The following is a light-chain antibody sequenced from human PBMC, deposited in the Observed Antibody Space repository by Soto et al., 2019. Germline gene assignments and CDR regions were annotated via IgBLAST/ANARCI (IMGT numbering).Light chain of an antibody. CDR2: ANN. CDR3: AAWDDSLSGHWV. CDR1: SSNIGSST. V-gene: IGLV1-44*01. Sequence: QSVLTQPPSVSGTPGQRVTISCSGSSSNIGSSTVNWYLQLPGTAPIRLIYANNHRPSGVPDRFSASKSGTSASLAISGLLSEDEADYFCAAWDDSLSGHWVFGGGTKVTVL. J-gene: IGLJ3*02.